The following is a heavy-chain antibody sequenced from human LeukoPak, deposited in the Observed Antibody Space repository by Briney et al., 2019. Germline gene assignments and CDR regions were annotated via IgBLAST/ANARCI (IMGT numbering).Heavy chain of an antibody. Sequence: GGSLRLSCAASGFTFSSYEMNWVRQAPGKGLEWVANIKQDGSEKYYVDSVKGRFTISRDNAKNSLYLQMNSLRAEDTAVYYCARDLGSNFRKNNWFDPWGQGTLVTVSS. CDR2: IKQDGSEK. V-gene: IGHV3-7*01. CDR1: GFTFSSYE. J-gene: IGHJ5*02. CDR3: ARDLGSNFRKNNWFDP. D-gene: IGHD3-10*01.